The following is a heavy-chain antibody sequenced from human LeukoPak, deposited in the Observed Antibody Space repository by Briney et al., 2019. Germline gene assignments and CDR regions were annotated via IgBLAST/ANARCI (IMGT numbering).Heavy chain of an antibody. V-gene: IGHV1-69*01. CDR3: ARTPSRLYDSSGFYYYFDY. Sequence: SVKVSCKASGGTFSSYAISWVRQASGQGLEWMGGIIPIFGTANYAQKFQGRVTITADESTSTAYMELSSLRSEDTAVYYCARTPSRLYDSSGFYYYFDYWGQGTLVTVSS. CDR2: IIPIFGTA. J-gene: IGHJ4*02. CDR1: GGTFSSYA. D-gene: IGHD3-22*01.